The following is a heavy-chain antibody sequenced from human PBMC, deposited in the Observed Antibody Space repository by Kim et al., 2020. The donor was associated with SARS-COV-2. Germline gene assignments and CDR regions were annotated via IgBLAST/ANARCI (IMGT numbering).Heavy chain of an antibody. CDR3: ARWGSTVVTANFDY. D-gene: IGHD2-15*01. Sequence: AQKLQGRVTMTTDTATSTAYMELRSLRSDDTAVYYCARWGSTVVTANFDYWGQGTLVTVSS. V-gene: IGHV1-18*01. J-gene: IGHJ4*02.